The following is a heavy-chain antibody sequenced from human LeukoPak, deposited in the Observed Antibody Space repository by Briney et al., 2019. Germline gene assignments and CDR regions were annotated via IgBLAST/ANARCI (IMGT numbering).Heavy chain of an antibody. CDR3: AKEGGSYYPFDY. D-gene: IGHD1-26*01. CDR2: ISSSSSYI. V-gene: IGHV3-21*01. CDR1: GFTFSSYS. Sequence: GGSLRLSCAASGFTFSSYSMNWVRQAPGKGLEWVSSISSSSSYIYYADSVKGRFTISRDNAKNSLYLQMNSLRAEDTAVYYCAKEGGSYYPFDYWGQGTLVTVSS. J-gene: IGHJ4*02.